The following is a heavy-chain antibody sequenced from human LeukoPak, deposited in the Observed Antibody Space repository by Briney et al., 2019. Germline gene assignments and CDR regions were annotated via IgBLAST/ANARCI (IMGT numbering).Heavy chain of an antibody. CDR2: IYYSGST. V-gene: IGHV4-59*01. Sequence: SGTLSLTCTVSGGSISSYYWSWIRQPPGKGLEWIGYIYYSGSTNYNPSLKSRVTISVDTSKNQFSLKLSSVTAADTAVYYCARVRSSSLVDYWGQGTLVTVSS. CDR1: GGSISSYY. J-gene: IGHJ4*02. CDR3: ARVRSSSLVDY. D-gene: IGHD6-6*01.